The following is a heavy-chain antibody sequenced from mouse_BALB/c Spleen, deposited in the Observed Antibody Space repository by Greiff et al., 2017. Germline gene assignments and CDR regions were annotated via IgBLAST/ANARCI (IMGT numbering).Heavy chain of an antibody. CDR2: IYPGDGDT. CDR3: APYDYWFAY. CDR1: GYTFTSYW. Sequence: VQLQQSGAELARPGASVKLSCKASGYTFTSYWMQWVKQRPGQGLEWIGAIYPGDGDTRYTQTFKGKATLTADKSSSTAYMQLSSLASEDSAVYYCAPYDYWFAYWGQGTLVTVSA. D-gene: IGHD2-4*01. V-gene: IGHV1-87*01. J-gene: IGHJ3*01.